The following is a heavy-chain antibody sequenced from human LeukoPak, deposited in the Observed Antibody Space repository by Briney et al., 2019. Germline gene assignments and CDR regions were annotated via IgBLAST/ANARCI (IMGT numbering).Heavy chain of an antibody. D-gene: IGHD3-22*01. Sequence: GRSLRLSCAASGFTFSSYGMHWVRQAPGKGLEWVAVISYDGSNKYYADSVKGRFTISRDNSKNTLYLQMNSLRAEDTAVYYCAKGLYYDSSGYYIGYFDYWGQGTLVTVSS. CDR1: GFTFSSYG. CDR2: ISYDGSNK. V-gene: IGHV3-30*18. J-gene: IGHJ4*02. CDR3: AKGLYYDSSGYYIGYFDY.